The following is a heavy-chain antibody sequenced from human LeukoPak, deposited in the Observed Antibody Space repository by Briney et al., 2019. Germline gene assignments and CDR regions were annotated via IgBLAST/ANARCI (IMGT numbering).Heavy chain of an antibody. D-gene: IGHD4-17*01. CDR2: ISGSGGTT. CDR3: AKNRYGDYASDY. CDR1: GFIFFAYG. J-gene: IGHJ4*02. V-gene: IGHV3-23*01. Sequence: PGGSLRPSCAASGFIFFAYGMTWVRQAPGKGLEWVSSISGSGGTTYYADSVKGRFTISRDNSKNTLSLQMNSLRAEDTAVYYCAKNRYGDYASDYWGQGTLVTVSS.